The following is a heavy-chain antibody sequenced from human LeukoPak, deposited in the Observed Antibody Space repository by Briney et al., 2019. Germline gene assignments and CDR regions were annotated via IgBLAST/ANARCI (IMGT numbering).Heavy chain of an antibody. CDR1: GFTFSSYG. Sequence: GGSLRLSCAASGFTFSSYGMHWVRQAPGKGLEWVAVISYDESNKYYADSVKGRFTISRDNSKNTLYLQMNSLRAEDTAVYYCAKVCRSSWYCFDYWGQGTLVTVSS. CDR2: ISYDESNK. CDR3: AKVCRSSWYCFDY. D-gene: IGHD6-13*01. V-gene: IGHV3-30*18. J-gene: IGHJ4*02.